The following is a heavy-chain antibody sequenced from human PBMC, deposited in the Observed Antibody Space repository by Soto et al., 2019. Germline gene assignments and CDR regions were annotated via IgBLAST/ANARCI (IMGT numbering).Heavy chain of an antibody. Sequence: LRLSCSASGFTFSTYWMSWVRQAPGKGLEWVANIKEDGSEKYYVDSVEGRFTISRDNAKNSLYLQMTSLRAEDTALYYCARGWGYFDSSGFPYLYAMDVWGQGTTVTVSS. D-gene: IGHD3-22*01. J-gene: IGHJ6*02. V-gene: IGHV3-7*01. CDR2: IKEDGSEK. CDR1: GFTFSTYW. CDR3: ARGWGYFDSSGFPYLYAMDV.